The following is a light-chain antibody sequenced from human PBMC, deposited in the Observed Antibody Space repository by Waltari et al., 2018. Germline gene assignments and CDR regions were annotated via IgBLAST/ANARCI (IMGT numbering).Light chain of an antibody. Sequence: QSVLTQPPSASGTPGQRVTISCSGRNSNIGSNTVNWYQQLPGTAPKLLIYSSNQRPSGAPDRLSASTSGTSASLAISGLQSEDEADYYCAVWDDSLNGRVFGGGTKLTVL. CDR3: AVWDDSLNGRV. J-gene: IGLJ3*02. CDR2: SSN. V-gene: IGLV1-44*01. CDR1: NSNIGSNT.